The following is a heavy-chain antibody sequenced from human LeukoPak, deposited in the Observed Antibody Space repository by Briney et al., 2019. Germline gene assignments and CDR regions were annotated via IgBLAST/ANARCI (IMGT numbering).Heavy chain of an antibody. CDR3: ARHRSTLGYCSGGSCLYYMDV. CDR1: GYSFTSYW. D-gene: IGHD2-15*01. J-gene: IGHJ6*03. CDR2: IYPGDSDT. Sequence: GESLKISCKGSGYSFTSYWIGWVRQMPGKGLEWMGIIYPGDSDTRYSPSFQGQVTISADKSISTAYLQWSSLKASDTAMYYCARHRSTLGYCSGGSCLYYMDVWGKGTTVTVSS. V-gene: IGHV5-51*01.